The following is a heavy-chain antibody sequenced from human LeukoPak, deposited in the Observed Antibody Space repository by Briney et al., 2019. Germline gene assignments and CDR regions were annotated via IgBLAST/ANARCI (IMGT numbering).Heavy chain of an antibody. CDR1: GFTFNNYG. CDR3: ARPSGSVTIFGVVDYFDY. CDR2: IAYDGSNE. Sequence: GGSLRLSCVVSGFTFNNYGMHWVRQAPGKGLDWVASIAYDGSNENYAESVKGRFTISRDNSKNTLYMELNSLRPDDTAVYYCARPSGSVTIFGVVDYFDYWGQGSLVTVSS. J-gene: IGHJ4*02. D-gene: IGHD3-3*01. V-gene: IGHV3-30*04.